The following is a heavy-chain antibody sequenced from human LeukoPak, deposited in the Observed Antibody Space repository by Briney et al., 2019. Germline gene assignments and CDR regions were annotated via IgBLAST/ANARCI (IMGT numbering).Heavy chain of an antibody. CDR2: IYYSAST. V-gene: IGHV4-39*01. CDR1: GGSISSSTYY. Sequence: SETLSLTCTVSGGSISSSTYYWGWIRQPPGKGLEWIGSIYYSASTYYNPSLKSRVTISVDTSKNQFSLKLRSVTAADTAVYYCARGDMTTVTTPFDYWGQGTLVTVSS. D-gene: IGHD4-17*01. J-gene: IGHJ4*02. CDR3: ARGDMTTVTTPFDY.